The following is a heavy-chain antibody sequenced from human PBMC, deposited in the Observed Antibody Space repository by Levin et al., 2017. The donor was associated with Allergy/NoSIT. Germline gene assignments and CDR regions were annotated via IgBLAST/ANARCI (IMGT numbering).Heavy chain of an antibody. CDR3: ASLTYCTTTTCIKGDY. Sequence: GESLKISCKTSGYTFTGNYMHWVRQAPGQGLEWMGRINPDSGDTNYAQKFQGRVTMTRDTSISTAYMELNRLRSDDTAVYYCASLTYCTTTTCIKGDYWGQGTLVIVSS. D-gene: IGHD2/OR15-2a*01. V-gene: IGHV1-2*06. J-gene: IGHJ4*02. CDR1: GYTFTGNY. CDR2: INPDSGDT.